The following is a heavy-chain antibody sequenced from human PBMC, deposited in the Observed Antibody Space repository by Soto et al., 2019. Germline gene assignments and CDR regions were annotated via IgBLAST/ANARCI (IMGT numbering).Heavy chain of an antibody. D-gene: IGHD3-10*01. V-gene: IGHV4-61*01. Sequence: QVQLQESGPGLVKPSETLSLTCTVSGGSVSSGSYYWSWIRQPPGKGLEWIGYIYYSGSTNYNPSLKSRVTISVDTSKNQFCLKLSSVTAADTAVYYCARLSRGVYGMDVWGQGTTVTVSS. CDR3: ARLSRGVYGMDV. J-gene: IGHJ6*02. CDR2: IYYSGST. CDR1: GGSVSSGSYY.